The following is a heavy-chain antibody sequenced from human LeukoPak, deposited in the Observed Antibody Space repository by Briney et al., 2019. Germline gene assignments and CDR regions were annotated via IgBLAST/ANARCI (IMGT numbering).Heavy chain of an antibody. V-gene: IGHV1-2*02. D-gene: IGHD6-13*01. Sequence: ASVKVSCKASGYTFTGCYMHWVRQAPGQGLEWMGWINPNSGGTNYAQKFQGRVTMTRDTSISTAYMELSRLGSDDTAVYYCARDKEYSSSWYVWFDPWGQGTLVTVSS. CDR3: ARDKEYSSSWYVWFDP. J-gene: IGHJ5*02. CDR2: INPNSGGT. CDR1: GYTFTGCY.